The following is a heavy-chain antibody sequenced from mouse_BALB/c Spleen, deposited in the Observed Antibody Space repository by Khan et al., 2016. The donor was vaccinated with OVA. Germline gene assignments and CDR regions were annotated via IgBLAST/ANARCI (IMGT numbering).Heavy chain of an antibody. D-gene: IGHD2-1*01. J-gene: IGHJ3*01. V-gene: IGHV14-3*02. Sequence: VQLQQSGAELVKPGASVKLSCSASGFNIKDTYIHWMNQRPEQGLEWIGRIDPPNDDSKYGPKFPAKATLTADTSSNTAYLQLRSLTADDTAVYYCATRYGNPFAFWGQGTLVSVSA. CDR2: IDPPNDDS. CDR3: ATRYGNPFAF. CDR1: GFNIKDTY.